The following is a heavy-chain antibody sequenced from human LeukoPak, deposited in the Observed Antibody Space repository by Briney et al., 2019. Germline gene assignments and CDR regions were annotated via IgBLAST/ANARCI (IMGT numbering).Heavy chain of an antibody. CDR1: GGTFSSYA. V-gene: IGHV1-69*06. D-gene: IGHD3-22*01. J-gene: IGHJ4*02. CDR2: IIPIFGTA. CDR3: ARDSARNYYDSSGSSTRPYY. Sequence: ASVKVSCTASGGTFSSYAISWVRQAPGQGLEWMGGIIPIFGTANYAQKFQGRVTITADKSTSTAYMELSSLRSEDTAVYYCARDSARNYYDSSGSSTRPYYWGQGTLVTVSS.